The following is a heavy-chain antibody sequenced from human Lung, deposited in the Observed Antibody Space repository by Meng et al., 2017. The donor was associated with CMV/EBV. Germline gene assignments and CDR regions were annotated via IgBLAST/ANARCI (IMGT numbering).Heavy chain of an antibody. Sequence: LXXTVSGGSISHYCWNWIRQPPGKGLEWIGYIYYNRGTNYNPSLKGRVTISLETSKNQFSLKLSSVTAADTAVYYCARGHYGDSSDYFDFWGQGTTVXVSS. CDR2: IYYNRGT. J-gene: IGHJ4*02. CDR3: ARGHYGDSSDYFDF. CDR1: GGSISHYC. V-gene: IGHV4-59*01. D-gene: IGHD4/OR15-4a*01.